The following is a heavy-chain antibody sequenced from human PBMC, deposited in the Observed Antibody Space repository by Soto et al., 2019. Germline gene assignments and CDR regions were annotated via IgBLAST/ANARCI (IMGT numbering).Heavy chain of an antibody. V-gene: IGHV4-39*01. CDR2: IYYSGST. J-gene: IGHJ4*02. Sequence: SETLSLTCTVSGGSISSSSYYWGWIRQPPGKGLEWIGSIYYSGSTYYNPSLKSRVTISVDTSKNQFSLKLSSVTAADTAVYYCAVRTYYYGSHWGQGTLVTVSS. CDR1: GGSISSSSYY. D-gene: IGHD3-10*01. CDR3: AVRTYYYGSH.